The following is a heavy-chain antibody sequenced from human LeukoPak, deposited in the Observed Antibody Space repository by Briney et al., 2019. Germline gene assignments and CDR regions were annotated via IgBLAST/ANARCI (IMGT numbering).Heavy chain of an antibody. CDR3: AKSSSWSPIQTQFDP. D-gene: IGHD6-13*01. V-gene: IGHV3-23*01. CDR2: ISGSGGST. Sequence: PGGSLRLSCAASGFTFSSYAMSWVRQAPGKGLEWVSGISGSGGSTYYADSVKGRFTISRDNSKNTLYLQMNSLRVEDTAVYYCAKSSSWSPIQTQFDPWGQGTLVTVSS. CDR1: GFTFSSYA. J-gene: IGHJ5*02.